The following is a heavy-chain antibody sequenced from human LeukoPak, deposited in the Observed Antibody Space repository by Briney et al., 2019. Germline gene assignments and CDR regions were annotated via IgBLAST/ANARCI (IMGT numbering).Heavy chain of an antibody. Sequence: ASVKVSCKASGYTFTDYYIHWVRQAPGQGLEWMGWINPNSGDTNYAQKFQGRVTMTRDTSISTAYMELSRLRSDDTAVYYCAIQNHFWNGYYLWGQGTLVTVSS. CDR1: GYTFTDYY. D-gene: IGHD3-3*02. CDR2: INPNSGDT. CDR3: AIQNHFWNGYYL. J-gene: IGHJ5*02. V-gene: IGHV1-2*02.